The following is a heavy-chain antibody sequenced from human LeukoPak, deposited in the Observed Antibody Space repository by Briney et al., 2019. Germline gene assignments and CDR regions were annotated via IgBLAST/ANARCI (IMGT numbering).Heavy chain of an antibody. Sequence: SETLSLTCTVSGYSITSGYYWGWIRQPPGKGLEWIGSIYHSGSTFYNPSLKSRVTISVDPSKNQFSLKLSSVTAADTAVYYCARDRVGSGSYYRDYFDYRGQGTLVTVSS. D-gene: IGHD3-10*01. J-gene: IGHJ4*02. CDR3: ARDRVGSGSYYRDYFDY. V-gene: IGHV4-38-2*02. CDR2: IYHSGST. CDR1: GYSITSGYY.